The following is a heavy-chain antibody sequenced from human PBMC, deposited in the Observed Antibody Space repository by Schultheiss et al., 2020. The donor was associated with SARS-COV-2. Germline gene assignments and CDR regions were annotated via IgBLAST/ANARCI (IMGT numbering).Heavy chain of an antibody. CDR1: GGSISSGGYS. CDR2: IYHSGST. CDR3: REVGRHWGSDY. J-gene: IGHJ4*02. Sequence: SETLSLTCAVSGGSISSGGYSWSWIRQPPGKGLEWIGYIYHSGSTNYNPSLKSRVTISVDTSKNQFSLKLSSVTAADTAVYYCREVGRHWGSDYWGQGTLVTVSS. D-gene: IGHD7-27*01. V-gene: IGHV4-30-2*01.